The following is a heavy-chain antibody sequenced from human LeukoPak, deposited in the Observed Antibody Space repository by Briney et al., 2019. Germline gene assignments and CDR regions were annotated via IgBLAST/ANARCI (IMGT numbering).Heavy chain of an antibody. V-gene: IGHV1-18*01. CDR2: IDPYSGNT. CDR3: ARAGPIAVAGQIDY. Sequence: ASVKVSCKASGYTFKSYAITWVRQAPGQGLEWMGWIDPYSGNTNYAQKFQGRVTMTRDMSTSTVYMELSSLRSEDTAVYYCARAGPIAVAGQIDYWGQGTLVTVSS. J-gene: IGHJ4*02. D-gene: IGHD6-19*01. CDR1: GYTFKSYA.